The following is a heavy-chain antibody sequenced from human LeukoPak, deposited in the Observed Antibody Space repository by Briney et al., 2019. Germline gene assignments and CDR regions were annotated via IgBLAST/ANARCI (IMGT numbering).Heavy chain of an antibody. CDR2: ILSDGSNE. CDR3: AKRGARRSDWYGMDV. V-gene: IGHV3-30*18. D-gene: IGHD6-6*01. J-gene: IGHJ6*02. CDR1: GFSFSNFA. Sequence: GGPLRLSCAASGFSFSNFAMHWVRQAPGKGLEWVAVILSDGSNEYYGDSVKGRFIISRDNSKDTLNLQMNSLRGDDTAVYYCAKRGARRSDWYGMDVWGQGTSVTVSS.